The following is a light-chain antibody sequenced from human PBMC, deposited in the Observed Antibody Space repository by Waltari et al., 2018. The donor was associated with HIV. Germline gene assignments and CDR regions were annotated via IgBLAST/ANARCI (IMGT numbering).Light chain of an antibody. J-gene: IGKJ1*01. CDR3: QQSRT. CDR2: KAS. CDR1: QSISSW. V-gene: IGKV1-5*03. Sequence: DLPMTQSPSTLFASVGDKVTITCRASQSISSWWAWYQQKPGEAPKLLIYKASSLESGVPSRFSGSGSVTEFTLTISSLQPDDFATYYCQQSRTFGQGTKVDIK.